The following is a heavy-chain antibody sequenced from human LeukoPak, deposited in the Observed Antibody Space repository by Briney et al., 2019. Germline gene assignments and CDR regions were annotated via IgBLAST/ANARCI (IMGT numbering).Heavy chain of an antibody. Sequence: ASVKVSCKASGYTFTGYYMHWVRQAPGQGLEWMGWISAYNGNTNYAQKLQGRVTMTTDTSTSTAYMELRSLRSDDTAVYYCARDNYDSSGYYYNLYWGQGTLVTVSS. J-gene: IGHJ4*02. V-gene: IGHV1-18*04. CDR3: ARDNYDSSGYYYNLY. D-gene: IGHD3-22*01. CDR1: GYTFTGYY. CDR2: ISAYNGNT.